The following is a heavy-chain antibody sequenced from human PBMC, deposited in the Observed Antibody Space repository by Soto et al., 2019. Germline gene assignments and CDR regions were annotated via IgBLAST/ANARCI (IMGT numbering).Heavy chain of an antibody. D-gene: IGHD3-16*01. CDR2: IIPVFGTT. CDR1: GGLFSSFA. CDR3: ARGGGPYVWFNEF. V-gene: IGHV1-69*01. Sequence: QAHLVQSGPEVKKPGSSVKVSCKDSGGLFSSFAISWVRQAPGQGLEWLGGIIPVFGTTYYAEKFQDRLTITADASTNTAYMELSSLTSGDTAIYYCARGGGPYVWFNEFWGQGTLVTVSS. J-gene: IGHJ4*02.